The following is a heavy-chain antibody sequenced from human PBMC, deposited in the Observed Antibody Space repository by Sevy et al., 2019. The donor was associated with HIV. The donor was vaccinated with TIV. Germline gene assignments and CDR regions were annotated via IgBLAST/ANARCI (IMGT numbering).Heavy chain of an antibody. V-gene: IGHV7-4-1*02. J-gene: IGHJ6*02. CDR1: GYTFTSYG. CDR3: ARTSRGIVVIPAAQHYYGMDV. Sequence: ASVKVSCKASGYTFTSYGMNWVRQAPGQGLEWMGWNNTNTGNPTYAQGFTGRFVFSLDTSVSTAYLQISSLKAEDTAVYYCARTSRGIVVIPAAQHYYGMDVWGQRTTVTVSS. CDR2: NNTNTGNP. D-gene: IGHD2-2*01.